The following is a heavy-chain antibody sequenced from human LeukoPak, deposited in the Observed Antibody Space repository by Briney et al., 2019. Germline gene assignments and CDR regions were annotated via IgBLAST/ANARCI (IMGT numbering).Heavy chain of an antibody. J-gene: IGHJ4*02. CDR1: GASIRSYH. D-gene: IGHD3-10*01. CDR3: ATGNAYYLH. V-gene: IGHV4-59*01. Sequence: PSETLSLTCTVSGASIRSYHWTWIRQPPRKGLEWIGYVSYSGTMNYNPSLRSRLTLSVDTSKKAVSLKLTSVTAADTAVYYCATGNAYYLHWGQGTLVTVSS. CDR2: VSYSGTM.